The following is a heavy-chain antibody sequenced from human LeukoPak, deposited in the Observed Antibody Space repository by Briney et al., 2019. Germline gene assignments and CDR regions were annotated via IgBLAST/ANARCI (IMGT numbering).Heavy chain of an antibody. CDR2: ISGSGGSK. D-gene: IGHD4-11*01. Sequence: PGGSLRLSCAASGFTFSSHAMSWVRQAPGKGLEWVSAISGSGGSKYYADSVKGRFTISRDNSKNTLYLQMNSLRAEDTAVYYCAKLPLQDYRGNWFDPWGQGTLVTVSS. CDR3: AKLPLQDYRGNWFDP. V-gene: IGHV3-23*01. CDR1: GFTFSSHA. J-gene: IGHJ5*02.